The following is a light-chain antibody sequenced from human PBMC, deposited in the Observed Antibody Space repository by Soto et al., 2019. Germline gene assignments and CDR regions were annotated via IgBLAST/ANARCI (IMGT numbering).Light chain of an antibody. CDR1: QTIGTY. CDR3: QQRGNWPLT. CDR2: DAS. V-gene: IGKV3-11*01. J-gene: IGKJ4*02. Sequence: ETVLTQSPATLSLSPGERATLSCRASQTIGTYLIWYQQKPGQSPRLLIYDASSRATGTPARFSGSGSGTDFTLTISSLEPEDFGVYYCQQRGNWPLTFGGGTKVEI.